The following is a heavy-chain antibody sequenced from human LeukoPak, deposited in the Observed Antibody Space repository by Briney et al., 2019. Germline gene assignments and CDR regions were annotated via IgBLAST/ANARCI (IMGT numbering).Heavy chain of an antibody. J-gene: IGHJ2*01. CDR3: ASGRRIFDL. Sequence: KSSETLSLTCTVSGGSISSYYWSWIRQPPGKGLEWIGYIYYSGSTNYNPSLKSRVTISVDTSKNQFSLKLSSVTAADTAVYYCASGRRIFDLWGRGTLVTVSS. V-gene: IGHV4-59*01. CDR1: GGSISSYY. CDR2: IYYSGST.